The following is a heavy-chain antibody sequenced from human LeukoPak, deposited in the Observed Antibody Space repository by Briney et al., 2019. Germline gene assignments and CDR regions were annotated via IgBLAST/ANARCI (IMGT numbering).Heavy chain of an antibody. CDR2: ISYDGSNK. Sequence: GGSLRLSCAASGFTFSSYGMHWVRQAPGKGLEWVAVISYDGSNKYYADSVKGRFTISRDNSKNTLYLQMNSLRAEDTAVYYCAKGPYFDWLPEFDPWGQGTLVTVSS. CDR3: AKGPYFDWLPEFDP. D-gene: IGHD3-9*01. CDR1: GFTFSSYG. V-gene: IGHV3-30*18. J-gene: IGHJ5*02.